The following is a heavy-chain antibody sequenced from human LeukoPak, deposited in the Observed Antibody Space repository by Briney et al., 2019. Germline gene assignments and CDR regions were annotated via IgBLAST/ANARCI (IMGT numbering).Heavy chain of an antibody. CDR3: AKVVAGNIDYYFDY. Sequence: GGSLRLSCVASGFTSSTYNMHWVRQAPGKGLDWVSVISGSGGSTYYADSVKGRFTISRDNSKNTLYLQMNSLRAEDTAVYYCAKVVAGNIDYYFDYWGQGILVAVSS. D-gene: IGHD2/OR15-2a*01. CDR1: GFTSSTYN. CDR2: ISGSGGST. J-gene: IGHJ4*02. V-gene: IGHV3-23*01.